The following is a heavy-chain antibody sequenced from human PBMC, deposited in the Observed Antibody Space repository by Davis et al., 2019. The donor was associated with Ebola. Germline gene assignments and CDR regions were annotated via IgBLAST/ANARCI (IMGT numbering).Heavy chain of an antibody. D-gene: IGHD3-22*01. CDR1: GASITSGYFS. Sequence: SETLSLTCNVSGASITSGYFSWSWVRQPAGKGLEWIGHIYTSGTTNYNPSLKSRVTISVNTSKNQLSLKLTSVTAADTAVYYCARDRHDTSGYGFWGPGTLVTVSS. CDR3: ARDRHDTSGYGF. J-gene: IGHJ4*02. CDR2: IYTSGTT. V-gene: IGHV4-61*09.